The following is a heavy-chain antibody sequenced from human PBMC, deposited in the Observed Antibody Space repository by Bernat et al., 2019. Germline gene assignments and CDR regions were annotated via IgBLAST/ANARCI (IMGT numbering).Heavy chain of an antibody. CDR3: ARGPYTYYDYVWGSYRYAYFDY. CDR2: INIDGTTT. J-gene: IGHJ4*02. Sequence: EVQLAESGGGLVQPGGSLRLSCAASGFTFRDYWMDWVRQAPGKGPVWVSRINIDGTTTNYADSVKGRFTMSRDNAKNTVYLQMNSLRAEDTAVYYCARGPYTYYDYVWGSYRYAYFDYWGQGTLVTVSS. V-gene: IGHV3-74*01. D-gene: IGHD3-16*02. CDR1: GFTFRDYW.